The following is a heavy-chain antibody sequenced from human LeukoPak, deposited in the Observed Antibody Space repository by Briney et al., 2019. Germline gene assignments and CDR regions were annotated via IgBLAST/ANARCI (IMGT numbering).Heavy chain of an antibody. CDR2: IKEDGSDI. CDR1: GFTFNNCC. V-gene: IGHV3-7*04. J-gene: IGHJ4*02. D-gene: IGHD2-21*02. CDR3: ARDQWRLFDY. Sequence: GGSLTLSCAASGFTFNNCCKSWGRHPPATGLEWVAKIKEDGSDIYYVDSVKGRFTISRDNAKNLLYLQMNSLRAEDTGVYYCARDQWRLFDYWGQGTLVTVSS.